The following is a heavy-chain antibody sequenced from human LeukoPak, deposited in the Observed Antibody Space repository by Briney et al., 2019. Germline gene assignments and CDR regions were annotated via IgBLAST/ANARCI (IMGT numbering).Heavy chain of an antibody. CDR2: IYSGERT. D-gene: IGHD1-1*01. CDR1: GFTVSSNY. J-gene: IGHJ4*02. CDR3: ARDNSGSIDY. Sequence: GGSLRLSCVASGFTVSSNYMNWVRQAPGNGLAWVSIIYSGERTYYADSVKGRFTISRDTSKNTLYLHMNSLRAEDTGMYYCARDNSGSIDYWGQGTLVTVSS. V-gene: IGHV3-53*01.